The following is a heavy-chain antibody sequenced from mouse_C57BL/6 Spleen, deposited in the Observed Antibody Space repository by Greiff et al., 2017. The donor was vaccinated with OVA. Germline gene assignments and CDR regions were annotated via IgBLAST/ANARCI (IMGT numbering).Heavy chain of an antibody. J-gene: IGHJ3*01. CDR2: IYPSDSET. CDR3: ARSEYDGSSHEGFAY. Sequence: QVQLQQPGAELVRPGSSVKLSCKASGYTFTSYWMDWVKQRPGQGLEWIGNIYPSDSETHYNQKFKDKATLTVDKSSSTDYMQLSHLTSEDSAVYDGARSEYDGSSHEGFAYWGQGTLVTVSA. V-gene: IGHV1-61*01. CDR1: GYTFTSYW. D-gene: IGHD1-1*01.